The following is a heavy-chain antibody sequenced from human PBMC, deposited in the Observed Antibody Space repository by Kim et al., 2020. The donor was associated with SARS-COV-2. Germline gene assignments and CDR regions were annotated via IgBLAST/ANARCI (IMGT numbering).Heavy chain of an antibody. CDR3: ASPTPSSSGNYYYYGMDV. V-gene: IGHV1-3*01. D-gene: IGHD3-10*01. Sequence: ASVKVSCKASGYTFTSYAMHWVRQAPGQRLEWMGWINAGNGNTKYSQKFQGRVTITRDTSASTAYMELSSLRSEDTAVYYCASPTPSSSGNYYYYGMDVWGQGTTVTVSS. CDR2: INAGNGNT. CDR1: GYTFTSYA. J-gene: IGHJ6*02.